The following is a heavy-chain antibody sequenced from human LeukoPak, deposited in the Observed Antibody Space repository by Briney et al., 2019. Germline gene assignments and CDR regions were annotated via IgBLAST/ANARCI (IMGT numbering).Heavy chain of an antibody. CDR1: GVTFSSYV. CDR2: ISSNGGST. Sequence: GGSLRLSCAASGVTFSSYVMYWVRQAPGKGLEYVSSISSNGGSTYYANSVKGRFTISRDNSKNTLYLQMGSLRAEDMAVYYCARGGQSKYDSSGYLNYFDYWGQGTLVTVSS. CDR3: ARGGQSKYDSSGYLNYFDY. D-gene: IGHD3-22*01. V-gene: IGHV3-64*01. J-gene: IGHJ4*02.